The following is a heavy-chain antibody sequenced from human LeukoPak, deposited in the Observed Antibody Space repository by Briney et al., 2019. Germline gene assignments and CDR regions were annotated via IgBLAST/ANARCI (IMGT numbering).Heavy chain of an antibody. CDR1: GYTFTGYD. J-gene: IGHJ4*02. D-gene: IGHD2-15*01. CDR3: ARGGYHLLWGDY. CDR2: IYPNSGGT. V-gene: IGHV1-2*02. Sequence: ASVKVYSKTSGYTFTGYDMHWVRQAPGQGLEWMGWIYPNSGGTNYAQKFQGRVTMTRDTSISTAYMELSRLRSDDTAVYYCARGGYHLLWGDYWGQGTLVTVSS.